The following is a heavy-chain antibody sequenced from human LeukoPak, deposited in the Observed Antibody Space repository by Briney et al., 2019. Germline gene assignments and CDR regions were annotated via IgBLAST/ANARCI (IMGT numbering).Heavy chain of an antibody. V-gene: IGHV4-4*02. CDR3: VTGDRGDNY. D-gene: IGHD2-21*02. J-gene: IGHJ4*02. Sequence: SGTLSLTCAVSGGSIATTSWWTWVRQPPGKGLEWIGELSRSGYSNYIPSLKSRVSISVDESNSQFFLKLTSVTAADTAVYYCVTGDRGDNYWGQGTLVTV. CDR2: LSRSGYS. CDR1: GGSIATTSW.